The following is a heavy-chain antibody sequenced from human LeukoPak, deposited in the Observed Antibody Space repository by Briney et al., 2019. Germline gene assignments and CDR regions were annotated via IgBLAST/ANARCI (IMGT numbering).Heavy chain of an antibody. J-gene: IGHJ4*02. V-gene: IGHV4-39*01. CDR2: VFFQNT. CDR1: AVSIASSSHL. Sequence: RPSETLSLTCSVSAVSIASSSHLWGWLRQTAGGGLEWIGSVFFQNTYYNPSLQSRVSISVDTSKSQFSLDLRSVTGADTALYYCARHRGSTGFFDFWGRGIVVTVSS. CDR3: ARHRGSTGFFDF. D-gene: IGHD1-26*01.